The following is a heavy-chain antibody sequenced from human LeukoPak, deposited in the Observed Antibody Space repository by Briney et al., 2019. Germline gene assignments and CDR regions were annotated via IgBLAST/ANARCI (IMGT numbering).Heavy chain of an antibody. CDR1: GFTFSSYA. D-gene: IGHD3-10*01. CDR2: ISGSGGST. Sequence: PGGSLRLSCAASGFTFSSYAMSWVRQAPGKRLEWVSAISGSGGSTYYADSVKGRFTISRDNSKDTLYLQMNSLRAEDTAVYYCAKVSSNYYGSGSFPRNWFDPWGQGTLVTVSS. V-gene: IGHV3-23*01. CDR3: AKVSSNYYGSGSFPRNWFDP. J-gene: IGHJ5*02.